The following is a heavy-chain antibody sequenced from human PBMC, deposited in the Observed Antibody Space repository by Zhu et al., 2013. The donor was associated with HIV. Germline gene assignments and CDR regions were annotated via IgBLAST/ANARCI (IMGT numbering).Heavy chain of an antibody. J-gene: IGHJ4*02. CDR2: MNPNSGNT. Sequence: QVQLVQSGAEVKKPGASVKVSCKASGYTFTSFDINWVRQATGQGLEWMGWMNPNSGNTGYAQKFQGRVIMTRNTSTRTAYMELSSLKSEDTAVYYCARRPSDYGLYFFWGQGTPVTVSS. V-gene: IGHV1-8*01. CDR1: GYTFTSFD. CDR3: ARRPSDYGLYFF. D-gene: IGHD4-17*01.